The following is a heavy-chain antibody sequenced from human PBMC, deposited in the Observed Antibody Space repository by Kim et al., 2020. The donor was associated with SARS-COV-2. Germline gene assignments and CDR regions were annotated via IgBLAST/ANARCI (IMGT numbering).Heavy chain of an antibody. CDR3: ATTVDTTMTAVSWFDP. Sequence: ASVKVSCKVSGYTLTEFSMHLVRQAPGKGLEWMGGFDPEDGETIYAQKFQGRVTMTEDTSTDTAYMELSSLRSEDTAVYYCATTVDTTMTAVSWFDPWGQGTLVTVSS. CDR2: FDPEDGET. V-gene: IGHV1-24*01. CDR1: GYTLTEFS. D-gene: IGHD5-18*01. J-gene: IGHJ5*02.